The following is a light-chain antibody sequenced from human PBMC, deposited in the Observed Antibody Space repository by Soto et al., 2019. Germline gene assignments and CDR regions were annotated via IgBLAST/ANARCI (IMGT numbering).Light chain of an antibody. J-gene: IGLJ3*02. CDR2: DVS. Sequence: QSALTQPRSVSGSPGQSVTISCTGSSSDVGGHDFVSWYQQHPGKAPKLMMSDVSERPSGIPDRFSGSKSANTASLTISGLQAEDEADYYCQAYDYSLTASVFGGGTKVTVL. CDR1: SSDVGGHDF. CDR3: QAYDYSLTASV. V-gene: IGLV2-11*01.